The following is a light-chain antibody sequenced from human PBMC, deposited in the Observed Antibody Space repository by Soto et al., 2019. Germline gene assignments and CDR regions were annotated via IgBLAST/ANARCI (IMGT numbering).Light chain of an antibody. CDR3: LQDYNYPIT. CDR2: AAS. J-gene: IGKJ5*01. V-gene: IGKV1-6*01. CDR1: QGIRND. Sequence: IQFTHSPSSLSSSVLERFTITCRASQGIRNDLGWYQQKPGKAPKLLIYAASSLQSGVPSRFSGSGSGTDFTLTISSLQPEDFATYYCLQDYNYPITFGQGTRLEI.